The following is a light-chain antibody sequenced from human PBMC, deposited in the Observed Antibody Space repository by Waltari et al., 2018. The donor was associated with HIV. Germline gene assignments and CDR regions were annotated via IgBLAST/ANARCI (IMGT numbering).Light chain of an antibody. V-gene: IGLV2-14*03. CDR1: SSDFGDYNY. J-gene: IGLJ2*01. Sequence: QSALTQPASVSGSPGQSITISCTGASSDFGDYNYVSWYQQHPGKAPKLMIFDVSTRPSGVSNRCPGSKSVTTASLTISGLQTEDEADYYCSSYTTSSTLVFGGGTKLTVL. CDR3: SSYTTSSTLV. CDR2: DVS.